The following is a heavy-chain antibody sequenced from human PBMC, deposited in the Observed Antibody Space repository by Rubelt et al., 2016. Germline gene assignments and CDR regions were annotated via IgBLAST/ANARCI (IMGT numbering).Heavy chain of an antibody. V-gene: IGHV3-33*01. J-gene: IGHJ5*01. CDR1: GFTFSNYG. D-gene: IGHD6-6*01. CDR2: IWYDGGNK. Sequence: GRSLRLSCAASGFTFSNYGMHWVRQAPGKGLEWVAIIWYDGGNKYYADSVKGRFTISRDNSKNTLYLQMNSLRVEDTGVYYCARDRVAVRGGFDSWGQGTLVTVSS. CDR3: ARDRVAVRGGFDS.